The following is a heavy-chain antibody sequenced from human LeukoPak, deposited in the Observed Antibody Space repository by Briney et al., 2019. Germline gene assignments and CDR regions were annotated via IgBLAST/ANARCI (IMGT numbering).Heavy chain of an antibody. Sequence: GGSLRLSCAASGFTVSNYWMGWVRQAPGKRPEWVANMNIDGSEKYYVDSVKGRFTISRDNAKNSLYLQMNSLRAEDTAVYYCARRYFDYWGQGTLVTVSS. CDR2: MNIDGSEK. V-gene: IGHV3-7*03. CDR1: GFTVSNYW. J-gene: IGHJ4*02. CDR3: ARRYFDY.